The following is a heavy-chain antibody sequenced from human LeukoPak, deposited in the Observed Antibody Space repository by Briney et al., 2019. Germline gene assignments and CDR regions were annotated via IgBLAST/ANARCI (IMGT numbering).Heavy chain of an antibody. J-gene: IGHJ3*02. V-gene: IGHV1-69*13. Sequence: SVKVSCKASGGTFSSYAISWVRQAPGQGLEWMGGIIPIFGTANYAQKFQGRITITADESTSTAYMELSSLRSEDTAVYYCARDRFSRDDSSGYEGFAFDIWGQGTMVTVSS. CDR1: GGTFSSYA. CDR2: IIPIFGTA. CDR3: ARDRFSRDDSSGYEGFAFDI. D-gene: IGHD3-22*01.